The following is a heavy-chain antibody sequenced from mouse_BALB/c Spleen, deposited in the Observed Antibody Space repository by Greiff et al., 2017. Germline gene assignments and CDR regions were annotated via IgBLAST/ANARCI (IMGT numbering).Heavy chain of an antibody. CDR3: ARDAYRYNLGAMDD. J-gene: IGHJ4*01. Sequence: EVKLMESGPDLVKPSQSLSLTCTVTGYSITSGYSWHWIRQFPGNKLEWMGYIHYSGSTNYNPSLKSRISITRDTSKNQFFLQLNSVTTEDTATYYCARDAYRYNLGAMDDWGQGTSVTVSS. CDR1: GYSITSGYS. CDR2: IHYSGST. D-gene: IGHD2-14*01. V-gene: IGHV3-1*02.